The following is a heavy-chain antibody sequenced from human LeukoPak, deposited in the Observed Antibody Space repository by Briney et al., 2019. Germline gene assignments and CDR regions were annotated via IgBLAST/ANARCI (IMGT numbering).Heavy chain of an antibody. CDR2: IYYSGST. Sequence: SETLSLTCTVSGGSISSSSYYWGWIRQPPGKGLEWIGSIYYSGSTYYNPSLKSRVTISVDTSKNQFSLKLSSVTAADTAVYYCARVGSYYDFWSGYYPEYFQHWARAPWSPSPQ. CDR1: GGSISSSSYY. CDR3: ARVGSYYDFWSGYYPEYFQH. D-gene: IGHD3-3*01. V-gene: IGHV4-39*07. J-gene: IGHJ1*01.